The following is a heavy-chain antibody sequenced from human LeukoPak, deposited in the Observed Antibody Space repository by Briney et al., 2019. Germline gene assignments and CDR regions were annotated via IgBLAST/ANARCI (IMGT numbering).Heavy chain of an antibody. CDR2: ISSNSRNT. D-gene: IGHD6-6*01. V-gene: IGHV3-48*01. CDR1: GFLFSNYG. J-gene: IGHJ4*02. Sequence: PGGSLRLSCAASGFLFSNYGMNWVRQAPGKGLEWVSYISSNSRNTNYGDSMKGRFTISRDNARNSLSLQMNSLRADDTAVYYCVRAGAARSDYWGQGTLVTVSS. CDR3: VRAGAARSDY.